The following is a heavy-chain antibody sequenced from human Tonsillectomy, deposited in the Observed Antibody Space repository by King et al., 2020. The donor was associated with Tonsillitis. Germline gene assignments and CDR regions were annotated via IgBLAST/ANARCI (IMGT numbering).Heavy chain of an antibody. J-gene: IGHJ4*02. CDR2: SSSSSSYI. Sequence: EVQLVESGGGLVKPGGALRLSCAASGFTFSSYSMNWVRQAPGKGLEWVSSSSSSSSYIYYADAVKGRFTISRDNAKNSLYLQMNSLRAEDTAVYYCARSSTGGYYFDYWGQGTLVTVSS. V-gene: IGHV3-21*01. CDR1: GFTFSSYS. D-gene: IGHD6-13*01. CDR3: ARSSTGGYYFDY.